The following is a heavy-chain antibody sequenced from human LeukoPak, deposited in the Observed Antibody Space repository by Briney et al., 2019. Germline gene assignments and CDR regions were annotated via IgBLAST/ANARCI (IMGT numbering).Heavy chain of an antibody. V-gene: IGHV1-2*02. D-gene: IGHD2/OR15-2a*01. Sequence: ASVKVSCKASGYTFSGNFIHWGRQAPGQGLEWMGWINPYNGDTNYAQKFRGRVTMTRDTSISTAYMEVSSLRSDDTAVYYCARTRGSHISMAYLDYWGQGTLVTLSS. CDR3: ARTRGSHISMAYLDY. CDR2: INPYNGDT. J-gene: IGHJ4*02. CDR1: GYTFSGNF.